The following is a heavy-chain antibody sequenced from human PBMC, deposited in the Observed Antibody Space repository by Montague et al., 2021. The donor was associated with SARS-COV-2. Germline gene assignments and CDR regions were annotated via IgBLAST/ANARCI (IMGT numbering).Heavy chain of an antibody. J-gene: IGHJ4*02. CDR2: IYYSGST. Sequence: SETLSLTCTVSGGSISSSSYYWGWIRQPSGKGLEWIGSIYYSGSTYYNPSLKSRVTISVDTSKNQFSLKLSSVTAADTAVYYCARHPRGYYDYVWGSPSYYFDYWGQGTLVTVSS. CDR3: ARHPRGYYDYVWGSPSYYFDY. D-gene: IGHD3-16*01. CDR1: GGSISSSSYY. V-gene: IGHV4-39*01.